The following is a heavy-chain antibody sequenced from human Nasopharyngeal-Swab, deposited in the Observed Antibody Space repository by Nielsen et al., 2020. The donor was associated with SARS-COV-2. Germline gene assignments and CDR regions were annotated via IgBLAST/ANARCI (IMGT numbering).Heavy chain of an antibody. Sequence: PGKGLEWIGSIYYSGSTYYNPSLKSRVTISVDTSKNQFSLKLSSVTAADTAVYYCASHRRGYSEDYGMDVWGQGTTVTVSS. CDR2: IYYSGST. CDR3: ASHRRGYSEDYGMDV. J-gene: IGHJ6*02. D-gene: IGHD5-18*01. V-gene: IGHV4-39*01.